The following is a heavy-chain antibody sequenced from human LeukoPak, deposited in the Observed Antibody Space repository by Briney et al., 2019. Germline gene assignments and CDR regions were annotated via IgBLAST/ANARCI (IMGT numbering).Heavy chain of an antibody. CDR1: GYTFTSYD. CDR3: ARSYSGSYWFDY. Sequence: GASVKVSCKASGYTFTSYDINWVRQATGQGLEWMGWMNPNSGNTGYAQKFQGRVTITRNTSISTAYMEVSSLRSEDTAVYYCARSYSGSYWFDYWGQGTLVTVSS. CDR2: MNPNSGNT. V-gene: IGHV1-8*03. J-gene: IGHJ4*02. D-gene: IGHD1-26*01.